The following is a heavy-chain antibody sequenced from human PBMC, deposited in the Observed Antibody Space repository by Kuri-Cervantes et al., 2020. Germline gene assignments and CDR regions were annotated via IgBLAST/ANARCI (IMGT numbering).Heavy chain of an antibody. Sequence: LSLTCAASGFTFDDYAMHWVRQAPGKGLEWVSGISWNSGSIGYADSVKGRFTISRDNAKNSLYLQMNSLRAEDTAVYYCARDRTITIFGVVIPFFDYWGQGTLVTVSS. CDR1: GFTFDDYA. D-gene: IGHD3-3*01. J-gene: IGHJ4*02. CDR3: ARDRTITIFGVVIPFFDY. V-gene: IGHV3-9*01. CDR2: ISWNSGSI.